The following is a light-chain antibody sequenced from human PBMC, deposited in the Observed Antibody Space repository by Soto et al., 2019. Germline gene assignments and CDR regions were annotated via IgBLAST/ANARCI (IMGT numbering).Light chain of an antibody. Sequence: QLVLTQSPSASASLGASVKLTCTLSSGHSSYAIAWHQQQPEKGPRYLMKLNNDGSHSKGDGIPDRFSGSSSGAERYLTISSLQSEDEADYYCQTWGTGTWVFGGGTKVTV. J-gene: IGLJ3*02. CDR3: QTWGTGTWV. CDR2: LNNDGSH. V-gene: IGLV4-69*01. CDR1: SGHSSYA.